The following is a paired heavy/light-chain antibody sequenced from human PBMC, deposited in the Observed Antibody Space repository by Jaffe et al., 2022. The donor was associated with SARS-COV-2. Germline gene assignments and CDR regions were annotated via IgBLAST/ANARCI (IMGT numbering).Heavy chain of an antibody. J-gene: IGHJ4*02. Sequence: QVQLQESGPGLVKPSQTLSLTCTVSGDSISSGSSYWNWIRQPAGKGLEWIGRIYSSGSTNYNPSLKSRVTISIDTSNNQFSLKLSSVTAADTAVYYCAKGGGNYYDSSGYVYYFDYWGQGTPVTVSS. CDR3: AKGGGNYYDSSGYVYYFDY. CDR2: IYSSGST. V-gene: IGHV4-61*02. CDR1: GDSISSGSSY. D-gene: IGHD3-22*01.
Light chain of an antibody. J-gene: IGLJ2*01. V-gene: IGLV3-9*01. CDR3: QVWDSSTVL. CDR2: RNN. Sequence: SYDLTQPLSVSVALGQTARITCGGNNIGSRNVHWYQQKPGQAPVLIIYRNNGRPSGIPERFSGSNSGSTATLTVSRAQAGDEADYYCQVWDSSTVLFGGGTKLTVL. CDR1: NIGSRN.